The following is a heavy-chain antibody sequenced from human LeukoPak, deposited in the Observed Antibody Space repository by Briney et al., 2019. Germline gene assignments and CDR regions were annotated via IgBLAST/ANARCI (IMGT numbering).Heavy chain of an antibody. Sequence: TGGSLRLSCAASGFTFSSYAMSWVRQAPGKGLEWVSAISGSGGSTYYADSVKGRFTISRDNSKNTLYLQMNSLRAEDTAVYYCAKESFQGQWLVRFDWFDPWGQGTLVTVSS. CDR2: ISGSGGST. CDR1: GFTFSSYA. CDR3: AKESFQGQWLVRFDWFDP. V-gene: IGHV3-23*01. D-gene: IGHD6-19*01. J-gene: IGHJ5*02.